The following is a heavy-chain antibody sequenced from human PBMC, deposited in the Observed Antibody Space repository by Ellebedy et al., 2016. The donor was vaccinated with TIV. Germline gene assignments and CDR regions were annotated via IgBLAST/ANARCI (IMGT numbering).Heavy chain of an antibody. CDR2: IYTSGST. Sequence: SETLSLTXTVSGGSISSYYWSWIRQPAGKGLEWIGRIYTSGSTNYNPSLKSRVTMSVDTSKNQFSLKLSSVTAADTAVYYCARWLSLSEVATSDYFDYWGQGTLVTVSS. D-gene: IGHD5-12*01. J-gene: IGHJ4*02. V-gene: IGHV4-4*07. CDR1: GGSISSYY. CDR3: ARWLSLSEVATSDYFDY.